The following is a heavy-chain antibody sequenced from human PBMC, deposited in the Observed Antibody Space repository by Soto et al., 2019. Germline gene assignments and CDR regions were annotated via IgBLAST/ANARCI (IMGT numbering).Heavy chain of an antibody. V-gene: IGHV1-8*01. Sequence: ASVKVSCKASGYTFTSYDINWVRQATGQGLEWMGWMNPNSGNTGYAQKFQGRVTMTRNTSISTAYMELSSLRSEDTAVYYCARGIHDYGDHGGGYYYYYMDVWGKGTTVTVSS. D-gene: IGHD4-17*01. J-gene: IGHJ6*03. CDR1: GYTFTSYD. CDR3: ARGIHDYGDHGGGYYYYYMDV. CDR2: MNPNSGNT.